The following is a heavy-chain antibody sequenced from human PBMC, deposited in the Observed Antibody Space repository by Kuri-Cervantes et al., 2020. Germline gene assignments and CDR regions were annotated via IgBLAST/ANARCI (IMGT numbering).Heavy chain of an antibody. CDR2: VFYTGTP. Sequence: GSLRLSCTVSGGSISSSYWSWIRQSPGKGLEWIGYVFYTGTPYYGPSLKGRVTISVDTSKNQFSPKLSSVTAADTAVYYCARVSSGWYGYFDLWGRGTLVTVSS. V-gene: IGHV4-59*01. D-gene: IGHD6-19*01. CDR1: GGSISSSY. CDR3: ARVSSGWYGYFDL. J-gene: IGHJ2*01.